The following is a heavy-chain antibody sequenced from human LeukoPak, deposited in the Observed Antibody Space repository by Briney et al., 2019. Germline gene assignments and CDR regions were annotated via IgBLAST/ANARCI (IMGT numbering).Heavy chain of an antibody. Sequence: PGGSLRLSCAASGFTFSSYGMHWVRQAPGKGLEWVAVISYDGSNKYYADSVKGRFTISRDNSKNTLYLQMNSLRAEDTAVYYCAKDPAGRYYDSSGTDPGEDYWGQGTLVTVSS. V-gene: IGHV3-30*18. D-gene: IGHD3-22*01. J-gene: IGHJ4*02. CDR3: AKDPAGRYYDSSGTDPGEDY. CDR1: GFTFSSYG. CDR2: ISYDGSNK.